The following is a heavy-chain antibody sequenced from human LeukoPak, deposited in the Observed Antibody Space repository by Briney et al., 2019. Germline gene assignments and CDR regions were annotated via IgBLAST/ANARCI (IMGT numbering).Heavy chain of an antibody. CDR2: IIPNSGNT. CDR3: ARGPPTAQYFQH. J-gene: IGHJ1*01. D-gene: IGHD1-1*01. Sequence: ASVKVSCKASGYTFTTYDINWVRQATGQGLEWMGWIIPNSGNTAYAQKFQGRVTITRITSISTVYMELSSLRSEDTAVYYCARGPPTAQYFQHWGQGTLVTVSS. V-gene: IGHV1-8*03. CDR1: GYTFTTYD.